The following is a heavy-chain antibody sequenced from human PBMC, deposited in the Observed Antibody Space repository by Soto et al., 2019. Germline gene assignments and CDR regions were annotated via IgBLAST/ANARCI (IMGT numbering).Heavy chain of an antibody. V-gene: IGHV4-38-2*01. CDR3: ARKIYCMDV. J-gene: IGHJ6*02. CDR1: GYSISSGYY. Sequence: SETLSLTCAVSGYSISSGYYWGWIRQPPGKGLEWIGSIYHSGSTYYNPSLKSRVTISVDTSKNQFSLKLSSVTAADTAVYYCARKIYCMDVWGQGTTVTVSS. CDR2: IYHSGST.